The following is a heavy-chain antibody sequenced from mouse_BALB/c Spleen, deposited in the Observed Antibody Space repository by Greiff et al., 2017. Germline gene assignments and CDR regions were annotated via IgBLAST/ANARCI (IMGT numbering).Heavy chain of an antibody. V-gene: IGHV1S29*02. D-gene: IGHD2-3*01. CDR2: IYPYNGGT. Sequence: VHVKQSGPELVKPGASVKISCKASGYTFTDYNMHWVKQSHGKSLEWIGYIYPYNGGTGYNQKFKSKATLTVDNSSSTAYMELRSLTSEDSAVYYCARDDGYYMFAYWGQGTLVTVSA. CDR3: ARDDGYYMFAY. J-gene: IGHJ3*01. CDR1: GYTFTDYN.